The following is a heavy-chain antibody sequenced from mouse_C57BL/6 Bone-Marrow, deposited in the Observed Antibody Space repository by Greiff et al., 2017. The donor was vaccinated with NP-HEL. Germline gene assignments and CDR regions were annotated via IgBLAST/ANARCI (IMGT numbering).Heavy chain of an antibody. V-gene: IGHV1-7*01. J-gene: IGHJ1*03. D-gene: IGHD1-1*01. CDR1: GYTFTSYW. Sequence: QVQLQQSGAELAKPGASVKLSCKASGYTFTSYWMHWVNQRPGQGLEWIGYLNPSSGYTKYNQKFKDKATLTADKSTSTAYIQLSSLTYEDSAVYYCASHYYYGSPYWYFDVWGTGTTVTVSS. CDR2: LNPSSGYT. CDR3: ASHYYYGSPYWYFDV.